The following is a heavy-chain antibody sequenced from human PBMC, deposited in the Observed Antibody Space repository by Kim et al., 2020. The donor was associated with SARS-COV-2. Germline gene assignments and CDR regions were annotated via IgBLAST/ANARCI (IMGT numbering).Heavy chain of an antibody. V-gene: IGHV3-33*06. CDR1: GFTFSSYG. J-gene: IGHJ4*02. D-gene: IGHD3-22*01. CDR2: IWYDGSNK. CDR3: AKDRIAYYDSSHFDY. Sequence: GGSLRLSCAASGFTFSSYGMHWVRQAPGKGLEWVAVIWYDGSNKYYADSVKGRFTISRDNSKNTLYLQMNSLRAEDTAVYYCAKDRIAYYDSSHFDYWGQGTLVTVSS.